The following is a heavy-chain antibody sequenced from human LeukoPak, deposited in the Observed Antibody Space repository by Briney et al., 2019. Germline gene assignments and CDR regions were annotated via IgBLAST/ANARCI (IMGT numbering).Heavy chain of an antibody. V-gene: IGHV1-69*13. J-gene: IGHJ4*02. D-gene: IGHD5-24*01. Sequence: PVKVSCKASGGTFSSYAISWVRQAPGQGLEWMGGIIPIFGTANYAQKFQGRVTITADESTSTAYMELSSLRPEDTAVYYCAREERAPELRWLQPGYFDYWGQGTLVTVSS. CDR2: IIPIFGTA. CDR1: GGTFSSYA. CDR3: AREERAPELRWLQPGYFDY.